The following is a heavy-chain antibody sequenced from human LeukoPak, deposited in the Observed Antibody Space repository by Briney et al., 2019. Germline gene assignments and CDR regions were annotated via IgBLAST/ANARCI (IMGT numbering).Heavy chain of an antibody. CDR2: ISDDRSNK. J-gene: IGHJ4*02. CDR3: AKSYYDFWSGYYQTFDY. V-gene: IGHV3-30*18. D-gene: IGHD3-3*01. Sequence: PWGSLRLSCAASGFTFSSYDMHWVRQASGKGLEWVAVISDDRSNKYYADSVKGRFTISRDNSKNTLYLQMNSLRAEDTAVYYCAKSYYDFWSGYYQTFDYWGQGTLVTVSS. CDR1: GFTFSSYD.